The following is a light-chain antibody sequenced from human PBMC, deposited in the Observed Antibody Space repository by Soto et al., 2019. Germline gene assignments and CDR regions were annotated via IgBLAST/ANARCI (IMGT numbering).Light chain of an antibody. CDR1: QSVSNY. CDR2: DAS. V-gene: IGKV3-11*01. CDR3: QQRSNWPPLT. J-gene: IGKJ4*01. Sequence: EIVLTQSPATLSLSPWERATLSCRASQSVSNYLAWYQQKPGQAPRLLIYDASNRATGIPARFSGSGSGTDFTLTISSLEPEDFAVYYCQQRSNWPPLTFGGGTKVDIK.